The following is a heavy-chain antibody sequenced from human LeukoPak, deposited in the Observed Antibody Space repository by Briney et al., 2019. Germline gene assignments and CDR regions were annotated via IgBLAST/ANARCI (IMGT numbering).Heavy chain of an antibody. CDR1: GGIFSSYA. CDR2: IIPIFGTT. CDR3: AREIYDFSGSRTSNWFDP. J-gene: IGHJ5*02. V-gene: IGHV1-69*13. Sequence: GASVKVSCKASGGIFSSYAINWVRQAPGQGLEWMGGIIPIFGTTNYAQKFRGRVTITADDSTSIAYMELSSLRSEDTAVYYCAREIYDFSGSRTSNWFDPWGQGTLVTVSS. D-gene: IGHD3/OR15-3a*01.